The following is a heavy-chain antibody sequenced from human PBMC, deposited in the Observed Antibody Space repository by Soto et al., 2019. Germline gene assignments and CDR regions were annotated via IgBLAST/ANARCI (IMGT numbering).Heavy chain of an antibody. V-gene: IGHV3-15*01. Sequence: EVQLVESGGGMVMPGGSLRLSCAASGFTFSDAWMTWIRQAPGKGLQCVGRIKRKIDGETTDYAAPVKGRFTISRDDSKNTLYLQMNSLKVEDTAMYYCVTDRGGGMDVWGQATTVTVSS. CDR2: IKRKIDGETT. CDR1: GFTFSDAW. J-gene: IGHJ6*01. CDR3: VTDRGGGMDV. D-gene: IGHD3-10*01.